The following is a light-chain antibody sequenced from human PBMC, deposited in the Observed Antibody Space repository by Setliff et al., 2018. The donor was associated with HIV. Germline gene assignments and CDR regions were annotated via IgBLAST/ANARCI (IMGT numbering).Light chain of an antibody. Sequence: QSALTQPPSASGSPGQSVTISCTGTSSDVGGYNYVSRYQQHPGKAPKLMIYEVTKRPSGVPDRFSGSKSGNTASLTVSGLQAEDEADYYCNSKTGDSIYVFGSGTKVTVL. CDR3: NSKTGDSIYV. J-gene: IGLJ1*01. V-gene: IGLV2-8*01. CDR2: EVT. CDR1: SSDVGGYNY.